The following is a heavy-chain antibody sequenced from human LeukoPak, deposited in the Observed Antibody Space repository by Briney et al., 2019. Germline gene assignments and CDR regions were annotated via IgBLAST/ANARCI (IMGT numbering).Heavy chain of an antibody. V-gene: IGHV1-18*01. Sequence: GASVKVSCKTSGYIFTAYGINWVRQAPGQGLEWMGWISTYNGDTRFAHNLQGRVTMTTDTSTSTAYLELRSLRSDDTAVYYCAVDGYKSAKVSDYWGQGTLVTVSS. CDR3: AVDGYKSAKVSDY. D-gene: IGHD5-24*01. CDR2: ISTYNGDT. J-gene: IGHJ4*02. CDR1: GYIFTAYG.